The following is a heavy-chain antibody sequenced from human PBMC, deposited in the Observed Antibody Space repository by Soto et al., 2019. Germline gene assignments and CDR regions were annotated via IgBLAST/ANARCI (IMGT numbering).Heavy chain of an antibody. CDR2: ISYDGSNK. Sequence: LRLSCAASGFTFSSYGMHWVRQAPGKGLEWVAVISYDGSNKYYADSVKGRFTISRDNSKNTLYLQVSSLRAEDTAVYYCAKGSTTSRYYYYGMDVWGQGTSVTVYS. V-gene: IGHV3-30*18. CDR3: AKGSTTSRYYYYGMDV. D-gene: IGHD1-26*01. CDR1: GFTFSSYG. J-gene: IGHJ6*02.